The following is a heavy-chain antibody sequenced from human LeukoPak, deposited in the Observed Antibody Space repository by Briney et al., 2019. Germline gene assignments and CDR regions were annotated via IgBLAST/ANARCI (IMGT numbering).Heavy chain of an antibody. D-gene: IGHD3-10*01. CDR2: INPDSGDT. CDR1: GYTFTGYY. Sequence: ASVKVSCKASGYTFTGYYMHWVRQAPGQGLEWMGSINPDSGDTNYAQNLQGRVTMTRDTSINTAYPDLSRLRSDDTAVYYCAITGDTFDIWGQGTKVTVSS. J-gene: IGHJ3*02. CDR3: AITGDTFDI. V-gene: IGHV1-2*02.